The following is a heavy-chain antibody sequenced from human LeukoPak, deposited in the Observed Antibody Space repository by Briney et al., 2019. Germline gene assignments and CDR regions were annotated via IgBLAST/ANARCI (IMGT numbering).Heavy chain of an antibody. Sequence: PGRSLRLSCAASGFTFSSYAMHWVRQAPGKGLEWVAVISYDGSNKYYADSVKGRFTISRDNSKNTLYLQMNSLRAEDTAVYYCAKDYGDSWAYFDYWGQGTLVTVSS. V-gene: IGHV3-30-3*01. CDR2: ISYDGSNK. D-gene: IGHD4-17*01. CDR3: AKDYGDSWAYFDY. J-gene: IGHJ4*02. CDR1: GFTFSSYA.